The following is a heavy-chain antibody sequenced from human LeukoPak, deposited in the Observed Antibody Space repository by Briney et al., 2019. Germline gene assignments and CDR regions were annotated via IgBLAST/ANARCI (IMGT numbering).Heavy chain of an antibody. Sequence: GRSLRLSCAASGFTFSSYGMHWVRQAPGKGLEWVAVISYDGSNKYYADSVKGRFTISRDNSKNTLYLQMNSLRAEDTAVYYCAKDHLTNGMDVWGQGTTATVSS. CDR2: ISYDGSNK. V-gene: IGHV3-30*18. CDR3: AKDHLTNGMDV. CDR1: GFTFSSYG. J-gene: IGHJ6*02. D-gene: IGHD1-1*01.